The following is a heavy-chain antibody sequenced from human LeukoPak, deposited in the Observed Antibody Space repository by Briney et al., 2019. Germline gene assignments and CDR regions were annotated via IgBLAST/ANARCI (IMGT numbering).Heavy chain of an antibody. CDR2: ITGSDGTS. V-gene: IGHV3-23*01. CDR1: GFTFTKYA. J-gene: IGHJ4*02. CDR3: AKWGDYDILTGYYVPDY. Sequence: PGTSLRLSCVASGFTFTKYAMSWVRQAPGKGLEWVSAITGSDGTSHYADSVKGRFTISRDNSKNTLYLQVNSLRAEDTAVYYCAKWGDYDILTGYYVPDYWGQGTLVTVSS. D-gene: IGHD3-9*01.